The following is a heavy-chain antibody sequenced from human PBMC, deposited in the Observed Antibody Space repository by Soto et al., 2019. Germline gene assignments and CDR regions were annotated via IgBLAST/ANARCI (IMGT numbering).Heavy chain of an antibody. CDR2: IWYDGSNK. J-gene: IGHJ4*02. CDR3: ARDSKGIVGATEGVNY. D-gene: IGHD1-26*01. Sequence: QVQLVESGGGVVQPGRSLRLSCAASGFTFSSYGMHWVRQAPGKGLEWVAVIWYDGSNKYYADSVKGRFTISRDNSKNTLYLQMNSLRAEDTAVYYCARDSKGIVGATEGVNYWGQGTLVTVSS. V-gene: IGHV3-33*01. CDR1: GFTFSSYG.